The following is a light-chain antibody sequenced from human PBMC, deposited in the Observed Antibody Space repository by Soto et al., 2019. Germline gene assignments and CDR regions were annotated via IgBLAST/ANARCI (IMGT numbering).Light chain of an antibody. CDR3: QQSFIIPLT. CDR2: GAS. V-gene: IGKV1-39*01. J-gene: IGKJ4*01. CDR1: QRISKY. Sequence: DIQMTQSPSSLSASVGDRVTITCRASQRISKYLNWYQQKPGKAPKLLIYGASTLQGGVPSRFSGSGSGTELALTISSLQREDFATYFCQQSFIIPLTFGGGTKVEIK.